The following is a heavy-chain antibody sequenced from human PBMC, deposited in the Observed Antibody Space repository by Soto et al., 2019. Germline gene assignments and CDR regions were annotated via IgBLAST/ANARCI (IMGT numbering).Heavy chain of an antibody. Sequence: GGSLRLSCAASGFTFSSYGMHWVRQAPGKGLEWVAVISYDGNNKYYADSVKGRFTISRDNFKNTLYLQMDSLRAEDTAMYYCAKDHLETTVTTPSYWGQGTLVTVSS. D-gene: IGHD4-17*01. CDR2: ISYDGNNK. J-gene: IGHJ4*02. CDR1: GFTFSSYG. CDR3: AKDHLETTVTTPSY. V-gene: IGHV3-30*18.